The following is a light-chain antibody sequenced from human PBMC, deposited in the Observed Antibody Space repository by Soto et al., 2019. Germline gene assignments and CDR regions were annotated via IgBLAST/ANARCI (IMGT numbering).Light chain of an antibody. Sequence: DIQMTQSPSSLSASIGDRVTITCRASQRISSYLNWYQQKPGKAPKLLIYAASSLQSGVPSRFSGSGSETDFTLTISSLQPEDFATYFCQHGYSTPLTFGGGTKVDIK. J-gene: IGKJ4*01. CDR1: QRISSY. V-gene: IGKV1-39*01. CDR3: QHGYSTPLT. CDR2: AAS.